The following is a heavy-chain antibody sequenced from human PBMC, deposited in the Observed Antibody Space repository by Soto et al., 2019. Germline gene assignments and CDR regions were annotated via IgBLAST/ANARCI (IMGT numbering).Heavy chain of an antibody. D-gene: IGHD6-13*01. CDR1: GYTFTSYF. CDR2: INPSGGSP. V-gene: IGHV1-46*01. Sequence: ASVKVSCKASGYTFTSYFIHWVRQAPGQGLEWMGIINPSGGSPTYAQKFQGAVTMTSDTSTSTVYMELSSLRSEDTAVYYCARGPAALGYWGQGTLVTVSS. J-gene: IGHJ4*02. CDR3: ARGPAALGY.